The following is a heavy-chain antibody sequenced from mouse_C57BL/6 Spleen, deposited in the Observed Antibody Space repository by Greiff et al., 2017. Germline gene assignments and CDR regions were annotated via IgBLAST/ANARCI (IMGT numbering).Heavy chain of an antibody. D-gene: IGHD2-1*01. CDR2: ISDGGSYT. J-gene: IGHJ4*01. Sequence: EVHLVESGGGLVKPGGSLKLSCAASGFTFSSYAMSWVRQTPEKRLEWVATISDGGSYTYYPDNVKGRFTISRDNAKNNLYLQMSHLKSEDTAMYYCARDYYGNYGYAMDYWGQGTSVTVSS. CDR1: GFTFSSYA. V-gene: IGHV5-4*01. CDR3: ARDYYGNYGYAMDY.